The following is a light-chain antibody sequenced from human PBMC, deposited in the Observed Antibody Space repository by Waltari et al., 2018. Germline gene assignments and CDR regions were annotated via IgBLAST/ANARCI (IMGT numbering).Light chain of an antibody. CDR3: QQYNNRPYT. V-gene: IGKV3-11*01. CDR1: QSVRSY. CDR2: DTS. J-gene: IGKJ2*01. Sequence: EIVLTQSPATLSLSPGERATLSCRASQSVRSYLAWYQQKPGQAPRLLIYDTSNRASGIPARFSGSGSGTDFSLTISSLQSEDFVVYYCQQYNNRPYTFGQGTKLEIK.